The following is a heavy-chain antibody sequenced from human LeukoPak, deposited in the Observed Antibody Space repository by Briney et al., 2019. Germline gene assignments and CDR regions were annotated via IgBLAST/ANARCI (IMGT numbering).Heavy chain of an antibody. J-gene: IGHJ6*02. CDR3: ARVKTGYSNHYYYYGMDV. Sequence: GGSLRLSCAASGFTFSSYWMHWVRQAPGKGLVWVSRINNDGRTTTYADSVKGRFTISRDNAKNTPYLQMNTLRTEDTAVYYCARVKTGYSNHYYYYGMDVWGQGTTVTVSS. CDR1: GFTFSSYW. D-gene: IGHD4-11*01. V-gene: IGHV3-74*03. CDR2: INNDGRTT.